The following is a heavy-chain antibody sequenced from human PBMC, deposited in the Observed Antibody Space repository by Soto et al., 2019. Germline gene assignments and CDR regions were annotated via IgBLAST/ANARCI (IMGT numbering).Heavy chain of an antibody. CDR3: EKTSSSSTFDY. CDR1: GFTFSSYA. V-gene: IGHV3-23*01. CDR2: ISGSGDST. D-gene: IGHD6-6*01. Sequence: GGSLRLSCAASGFTFSSYAMSWVRQAPGKGLEWVSGISGSGDSTYYADSVKGRFTISRDNSKNTLYLQMNSLRAEDTAVYYCEKTSSSSTFDYCRQGYLVTVS. J-gene: IGHJ4*02.